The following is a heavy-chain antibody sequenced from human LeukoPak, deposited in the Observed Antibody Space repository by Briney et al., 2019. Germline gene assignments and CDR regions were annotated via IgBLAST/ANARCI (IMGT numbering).Heavy chain of an antibody. D-gene: IGHD6-19*01. CDR3: EGGRGWYRFDY. V-gene: IGHV3-23*01. J-gene: IGHJ4*02. CDR1: GFTFSNAW. CDR2: ISGSGGST. Sequence: GGSLRLSCAASGFTFSNAWMSWVRQAPGKGLEWVSAISGSGGSTYYADSVKGRFTISRDNSKNTLYLQMNSLRAEDTAVYYCEGGRGWYRFDYWGQGTLVTVSS.